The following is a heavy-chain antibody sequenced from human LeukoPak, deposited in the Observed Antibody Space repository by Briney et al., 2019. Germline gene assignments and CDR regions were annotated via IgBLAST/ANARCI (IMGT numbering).Heavy chain of an antibody. V-gene: IGHV3-33*01. D-gene: IGHD3-10*01. CDR1: GFTFSNYV. CDR3: AREGGSGSYSTFFDY. J-gene: IGHJ4*02. Sequence: GGSLRLSCAASGFTFSNYVIHWVRQDPGKGLEWVTLIWYDGSNQHYADSVKGRFTISSDNSKNTLYLQMNSLRAEDAAVYYCAREGGSGSYSTFFDYWGQGTLVSVSS. CDR2: IWYDGSNQ.